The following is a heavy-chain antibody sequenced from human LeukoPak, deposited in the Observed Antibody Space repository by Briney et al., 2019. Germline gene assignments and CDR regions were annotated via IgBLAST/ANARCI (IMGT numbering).Heavy chain of an antibody. J-gene: IGHJ5*01. V-gene: IGHV3-30*02. Sequence: GGSLRLSCAASGFTFSAYGMHWVRQAPGKGLEWVAVIRSDGSNTYFADSVRGRFTISRDTYKNTLFLQMSSLTAEDTAIYYCAKGYNSGWFESWGQGALVTVSS. CDR1: GFTFSAYG. CDR3: AKGYNSGWFES. D-gene: IGHD6-19*01. CDR2: IRSDGSNT.